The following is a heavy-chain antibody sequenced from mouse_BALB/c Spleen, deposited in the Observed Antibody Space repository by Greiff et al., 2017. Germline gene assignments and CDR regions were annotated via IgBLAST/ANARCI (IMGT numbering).Heavy chain of an antibody. J-gene: IGHJ2*01. CDR1: GFNIKDYY. D-gene: IGHD1-2*01. CDR3: ARYYYGYGNYFDY. CDR2: IDPENGNT. V-gene: IGHV14-1*02. Sequence: VQLKQSGAELVRPGALVKLSCKASGFNIKDYYMHWVQQRPEQGLEWIGWIDPENGNTIYDPKFQGKASITADTSSNTAYLQLSSLTSEDTAVYYCARYYYGYGNYFDYWGQGTTLTVSS.